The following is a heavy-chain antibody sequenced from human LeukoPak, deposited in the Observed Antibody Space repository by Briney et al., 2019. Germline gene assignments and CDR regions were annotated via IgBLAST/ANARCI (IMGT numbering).Heavy chain of an antibody. CDR1: GFTFSSYG. J-gene: IGHJ4*02. D-gene: IGHD3-10*01. CDR2: IWYDGSNK. V-gene: IGHV3-33*01. CDR3: ARGGESYSSDY. Sequence: GGSLRLSCAASGFTFSSYGMHWVRQAPGKGLEWAAVIWYDGSNKYYADSVKGRFTISRDNSKNTLYLQMNSLRAEDTAVYYCARGGESYSSDYWGQGTLVTVSS.